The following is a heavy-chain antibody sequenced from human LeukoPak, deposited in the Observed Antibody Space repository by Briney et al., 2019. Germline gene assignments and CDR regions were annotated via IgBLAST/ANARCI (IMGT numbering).Heavy chain of an antibody. J-gene: IGHJ4*02. CDR2: ISHDGSVQ. CDR3: AKEDYYGSGSYYMYYFDY. V-gene: IGHV3-30*18. Sequence: GRSLRLSCAASGFTFSSYGMQWVRQAPGKGLEWVAVISHDGSVQYYADSVKGRFTISRDDSKNTLDLQMNSLRTEDTAVYYCAKEDYYGSGSYYMYYFDYWGQGTLVTVSS. D-gene: IGHD3-10*01. CDR1: GFTFSSYG.